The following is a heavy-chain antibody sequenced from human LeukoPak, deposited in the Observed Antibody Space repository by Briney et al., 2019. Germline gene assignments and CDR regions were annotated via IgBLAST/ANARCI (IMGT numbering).Heavy chain of an antibody. J-gene: IGHJ5*02. CDR2: IYYSGST. D-gene: IGHD2-2*01. Sequence: PSGTLSLTCTVSGGSISSSSYYWGWIRQPPGKGLEWIGSIYYSGSTYYNPSLKSRVTISVDTSKNQFSLKLSSVTAADTAVYYCARYCSSTSCSNWFDPWGQGTLVTVSS. CDR3: ARYCSSTSCSNWFDP. V-gene: IGHV4-39*01. CDR1: GGSISSSSYY.